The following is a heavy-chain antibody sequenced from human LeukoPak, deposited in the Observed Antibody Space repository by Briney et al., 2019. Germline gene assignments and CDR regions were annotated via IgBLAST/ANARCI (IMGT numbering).Heavy chain of an antibody. CDR2: IIPIFGTA. J-gene: IGHJ6*02. CDR3: AVYGDYGLSYYYGMDV. Sequence: SVKVSCKASGGTFSSYAISWVRQAPGQGLEWMGGIIPIFGTANHAQKFQGRVTITADESTSTAYMELSSLRSEDTAVYYCAVYGDYGLSYYYGMDVWGQGTTVTVSS. D-gene: IGHD4-17*01. CDR1: GGTFSSYA. V-gene: IGHV1-69*13.